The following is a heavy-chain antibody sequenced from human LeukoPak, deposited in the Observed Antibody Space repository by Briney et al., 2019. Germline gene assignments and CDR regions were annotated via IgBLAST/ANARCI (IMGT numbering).Heavy chain of an antibody. Sequence: SETLSLTCTVSGGSISSYYWSWLRQPAGKGLEWIGRIYTSGSTNYNPSLKSRVTMSVDTSKNQFSLKLSSVTAADADVYYCARANRYNWNYAFWFDPWGQGTLVTVSS. CDR2: IYTSGST. J-gene: IGHJ5*02. D-gene: IGHD1-7*01. CDR1: GGSISSYY. V-gene: IGHV4-4*07. CDR3: ARANRYNWNYAFWFDP.